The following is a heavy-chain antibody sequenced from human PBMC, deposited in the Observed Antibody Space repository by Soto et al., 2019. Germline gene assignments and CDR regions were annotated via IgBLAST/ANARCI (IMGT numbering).Heavy chain of an antibody. J-gene: IGHJ4*02. D-gene: IGHD2-21*02. Sequence: QVQLVQSGAEEKKPGASVKVSCKASGYTFTSYAMHWVRQAPGQRLEWMGWINAGNGNTKYSQKLQGRVTITRDTSASTAYMELSSLRSEDTAVYYCARSIVVVTALDYWGQGTLATVST. CDR3: ARSIVVVTALDY. CDR2: INAGNGNT. CDR1: GYTFTSYA. V-gene: IGHV1-3*05.